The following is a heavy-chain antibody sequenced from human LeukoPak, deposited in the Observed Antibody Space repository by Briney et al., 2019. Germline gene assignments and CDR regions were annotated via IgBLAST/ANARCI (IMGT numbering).Heavy chain of an antibody. Sequence: ASVKVSCTTSGGXFLNYAMSWVRQAPGQGLEWMGRIIPILGIANYAQKFQARVTLTADKSTSTAYMELSSLRSDDTAVYYCARASQDYYGSGSYYRGGDAFDIWGQGTMVTVSS. CDR2: IIPILGIA. CDR3: ARASQDYYGSGSYYRGGDAFDI. V-gene: IGHV1-69*04. J-gene: IGHJ3*02. CDR1: GGXFLNYA. D-gene: IGHD3-10*01.